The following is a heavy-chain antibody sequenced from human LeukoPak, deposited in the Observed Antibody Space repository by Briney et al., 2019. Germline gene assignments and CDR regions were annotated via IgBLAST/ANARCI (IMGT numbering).Heavy chain of an antibody. V-gene: IGHV3-53*01. CDR2: IYSGGST. Sequence: GGSLRLSCAASGFTVSSNYMSWVRQAPGKGLEWVSVIYSGGSTYYADSVKGRFTISRDNSKNTLYLQMNSLRAEDTAVYYCARVRAVAGNYYFDYWGQGTPVTVSS. J-gene: IGHJ4*02. CDR1: GFTVSSNY. CDR3: ARVRAVAGNYYFDY. D-gene: IGHD6-19*01.